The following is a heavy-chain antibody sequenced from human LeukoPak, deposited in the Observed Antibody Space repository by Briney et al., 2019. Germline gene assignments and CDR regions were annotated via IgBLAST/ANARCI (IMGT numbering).Heavy chain of an antibody. V-gene: IGHV1-3*01. CDR3: ARALWFGELFPQGY. Sequence: ASVKVSCKASGYTFTSYAMHWVRQAPGQRLEWMGWINAGNGNTKYSQKFQGRVTTTRDTSASTAYMELSSLRSEDTAVYYCARALWFGELFPQGYWGQGTLVTVSS. D-gene: IGHD3-10*01. CDR1: GYTFTSYA. CDR2: INAGNGNT. J-gene: IGHJ4*02.